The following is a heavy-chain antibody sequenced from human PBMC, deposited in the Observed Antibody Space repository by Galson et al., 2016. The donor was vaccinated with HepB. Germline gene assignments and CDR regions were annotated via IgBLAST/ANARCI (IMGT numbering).Heavy chain of an antibody. J-gene: IGHJ2*01. D-gene: IGHD3-10*01. V-gene: IGHV1-69*13. CDR2: IIPIFGTA. CDR3: ARDPPMVRGVPRYWFLDL. CDR1: GGTFSSYG. Sequence: SVKVSCKASGGTFSSYGISWVRQAPGQGLEWMGGIIPIFGTAAYAQKFQGRVTITADESTSTAYMELGSLRSEDTAVYYCARDPPMVRGVPRYWFLDLWGGGTRVTVSS.